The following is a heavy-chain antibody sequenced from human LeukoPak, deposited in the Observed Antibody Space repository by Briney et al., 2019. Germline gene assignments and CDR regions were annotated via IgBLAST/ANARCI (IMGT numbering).Heavy chain of an antibody. CDR1: GGSISSYY. D-gene: IGHD3-3*01. CDR3: ARAIRFLEWPMFDY. V-gene: IGHV4-59*01. Sequence: SEALSLTCTVSGGSISSYYWSWFRQPPGKGLEWIGYIYYSGSTNYNPSLKSRVTISVDTSKNQFSLKLSSVTAADTAVYYCARAIRFLEWPMFDYWGQGTLVTVSS. J-gene: IGHJ4*02. CDR2: IYYSGST.